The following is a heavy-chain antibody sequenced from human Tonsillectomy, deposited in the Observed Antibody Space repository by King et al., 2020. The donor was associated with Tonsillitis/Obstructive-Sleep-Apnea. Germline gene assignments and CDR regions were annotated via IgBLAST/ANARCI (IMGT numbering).Heavy chain of an antibody. V-gene: IGHV3-53*01. CDR3: ARAGGSEYRI. D-gene: IGHD3-16*01. CDR1: GFTVSSNY. Sequence: VQLVESGGGLSRPGGSLRLSCAASGFTVSSNYMSWVRQAPGKGLEWVADIYRGVSKYYAESVKGRLTISRDNTKNTLYRQMNSLRAEDTAVYYCARAGGSEYRIWGQGTLVTVSS. J-gene: IGHJ4*02. CDR2: IYRGVSK.